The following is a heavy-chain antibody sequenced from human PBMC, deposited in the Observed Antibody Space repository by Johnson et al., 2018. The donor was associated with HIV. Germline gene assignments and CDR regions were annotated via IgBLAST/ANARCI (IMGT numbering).Heavy chain of an antibody. D-gene: IGHD5-12*01. CDR2: IKQDGSAK. V-gene: IGHV3-7*04. CDR3: AKDQHGPLVPTVMRDDAFDI. Sequence: VQLVESGGGLVKPGGSLRLSCAASGFTFSSYWMSWVRQAPGKGLEWVAYIKQDGSAKYYVDSVKGRFTVSRDNSKNAVYLQMNSLGAGDTAVYYCAKDQHGPLVPTVMRDDAFDIWGQGTMVTVSS. J-gene: IGHJ3*02. CDR1: GFTFSSYW.